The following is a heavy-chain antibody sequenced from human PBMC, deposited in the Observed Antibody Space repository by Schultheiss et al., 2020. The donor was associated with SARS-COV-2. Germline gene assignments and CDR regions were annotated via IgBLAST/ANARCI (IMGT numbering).Heavy chain of an antibody. D-gene: IGHD3-22*01. J-gene: IGHJ4*02. CDR1: GFTFSSYA. CDR3: AKDMVAYYYDSTLGSYYFDY. Sequence: GGSLRLSCAASGFTFSSYAMHWVRQAPGKGLEWVAVISYDGSNKYYADSVKGRFTISRDNAKNSLYLQMNSLRAEDTALYYCAKDMVAYYYDSTLGSYYFDYWGQGTLVTVSS. CDR2: ISYDGSNK. V-gene: IGHV3-30-3*01.